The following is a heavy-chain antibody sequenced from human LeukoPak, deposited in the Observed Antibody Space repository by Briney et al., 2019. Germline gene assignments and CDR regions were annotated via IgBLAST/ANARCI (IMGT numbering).Heavy chain of an antibody. CDR2: ISWNSGSI. Sequence: PGGSLRLSCAASGFTFSSYAMHWVRQAPGKGLEWVSGISWNSGSIGYADSVKGRFTISRDNAKNSLYLQMNSLRAEDTALYYCAKDKYSSGWSDAFDIWGQGTMVTVSS. J-gene: IGHJ3*02. D-gene: IGHD6-19*01. CDR1: GFTFSSYA. CDR3: AKDKYSSGWSDAFDI. V-gene: IGHV3-9*01.